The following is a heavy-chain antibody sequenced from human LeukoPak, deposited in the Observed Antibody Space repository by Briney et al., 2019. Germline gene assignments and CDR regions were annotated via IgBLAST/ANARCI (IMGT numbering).Heavy chain of an antibody. CDR3: AKYPSPMPPVGAFDI. CDR2: ISGSGGST. D-gene: IGHD2-2*01. Sequence: GGSLRLSCAASGFTFSSYAMSWVRQAPGKGPEWVSAISGSGGSTCYADSVKGRFTISRDNSKNTLYLQMNSLRAEDTAVYYCAKYPSPMPPVGAFDIWGQGTMVTVSS. V-gene: IGHV3-23*01. CDR1: GFTFSSYA. J-gene: IGHJ3*02.